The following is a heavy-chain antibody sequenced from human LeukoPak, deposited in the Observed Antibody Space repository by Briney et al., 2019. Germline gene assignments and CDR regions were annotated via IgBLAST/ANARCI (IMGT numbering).Heavy chain of an antibody. CDR1: GGTFSSFA. CDR2: SIPNLGIA. J-gene: IGHJ4*02. Sequence: SVKVSCKASGGTFSSFAISWVRQAHGQGLEWMGRSIPNLGIANYAQKFQGRGTITADKSTSTAYMELRSLRSEDTAVYYCARDPSGNLGTYWGQGTLVTVSS. V-gene: IGHV1-69*04. D-gene: IGHD7-27*01. CDR3: ARDPSGNLGTY.